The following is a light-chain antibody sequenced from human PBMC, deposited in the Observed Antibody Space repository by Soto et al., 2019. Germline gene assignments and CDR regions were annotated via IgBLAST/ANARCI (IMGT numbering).Light chain of an antibody. V-gene: IGKV3-15*01. CDR3: QRYDNWPRT. J-gene: IGKJ1*01. Sequence: EIVMTQSPATLSVSPGERATLSCRASQSVSNKLAWYQHKPGQPPRLLIYDASTRATGIPARFSGSGSETEFTLTISSLQSEDFAVYYCQRYDNWPRTFGQGTTVEIK. CDR2: DAS. CDR1: QSVSNK.